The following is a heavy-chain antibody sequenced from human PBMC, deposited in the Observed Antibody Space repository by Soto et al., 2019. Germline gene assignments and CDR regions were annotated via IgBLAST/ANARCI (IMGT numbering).Heavy chain of an antibody. J-gene: IGHJ6*01. CDR3: AKSKIGDYDDSSGYYYPTYYYYGMDV. CDR2: ISGIGGST. CDR1: GFTLSSYA. V-gene: IGHV3-23*01. D-gene: IGHD3-22*01. Sequence: PGGSLRLSCAASGFTLSSYAMSWVRQAPGKGLEWVSAISGIGGSTYYADSVKGRFTISRDNSKNTLYLQMNSLRAEDTAVYYCAKSKIGDYDDSSGYYYPTYYYYGMDVWGQGTTVTVS.